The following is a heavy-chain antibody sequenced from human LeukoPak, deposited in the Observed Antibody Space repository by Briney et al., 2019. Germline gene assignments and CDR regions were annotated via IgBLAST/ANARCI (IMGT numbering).Heavy chain of an antibody. J-gene: IGHJ4*02. V-gene: IGHV3-66*02. CDR2: FHSGGST. CDR3: ARDRYSYGFALDC. Sequence: GGSLRLSCAASGFTVSDEYMTWVRQAPGKGLGWVSVFHSGGSTYYADPVKGRFTISRDSSKNTLSLQMNSLRAEDSVVYYCARDRYSYGFALDCWGQGTLVTVSS. D-gene: IGHD5-18*01. CDR1: GFTVSDEY.